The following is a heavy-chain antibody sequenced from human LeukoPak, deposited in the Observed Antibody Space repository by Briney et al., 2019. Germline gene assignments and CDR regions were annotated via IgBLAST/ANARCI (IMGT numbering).Heavy chain of an antibody. CDR2: INTDGSDI. J-gene: IGHJ5*02. V-gene: IGHV3-74*01. Sequence: GGFLRLSCAASGFTFISYGMQWVRQAPGKGLVWVSRINTDGSDISYADSVKGRFTISRDNSKNTLYLQLNSLRVEDTAVYYCAKDRPRDYSSRQGFSDNWFDPWGQGTLVTVSS. CDR1: GFTFISYG. D-gene: IGHD3-22*01. CDR3: AKDRPRDYSSRQGFSDNWFDP.